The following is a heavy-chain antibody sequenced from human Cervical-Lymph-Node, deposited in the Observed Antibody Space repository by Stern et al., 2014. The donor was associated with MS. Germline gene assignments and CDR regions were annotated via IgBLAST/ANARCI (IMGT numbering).Heavy chain of an antibody. Sequence: QVQLVQSGAEVKKPGASVKVSCKVSRYTLTELSVHWVRQAPGKGLEWMGGFDTEDIKTVYAQRFQGRITMTEDASTDTAYMELSSLTSEDTAVYYCAAAPLAYYYDTTAYYSSYWGQGTLVTVSS. CDR1: RYTLTELS. CDR2: FDTEDIKT. D-gene: IGHD3-22*01. J-gene: IGHJ4*02. V-gene: IGHV1-24*01. CDR3: AAAPLAYYYDTTAYYSSY.